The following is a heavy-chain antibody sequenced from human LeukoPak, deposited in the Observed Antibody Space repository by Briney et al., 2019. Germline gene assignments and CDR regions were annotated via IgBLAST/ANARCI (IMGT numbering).Heavy chain of an antibody. J-gene: IGHJ4*02. CDR2: IIPIFGTA. Sequence: SVKVSCKASGGTFSSHAISWVRQAPGQGLEWMGGIIPIFGTANYAQKFQGRVTITADESTSTAYMELSSLRSEDTAVYYCARDRGSGGSYYFDYWGQGTLVTVSS. V-gene: IGHV1-69*13. D-gene: IGHD1-26*01. CDR1: GGTFSSHA. CDR3: ARDRGSGGSYYFDY.